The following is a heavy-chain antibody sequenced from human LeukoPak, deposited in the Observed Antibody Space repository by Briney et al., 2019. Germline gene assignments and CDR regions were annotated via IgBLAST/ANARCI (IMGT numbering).Heavy chain of an antibody. D-gene: IGHD6-19*01. V-gene: IGHV6-1*01. CDR1: GDSVSSNSAA. CDR3: AREYSSGGSGWFDP. CDR2: TYYRSKWYN. J-gene: IGHJ5*02. Sequence: SQTLPLTCAISGDSVSSNSAAWNWIRQSPSRGLEWLGRTYYRSKWYNDYAVSVKSRITINPDTSKNQFSLQLNSETPEDTAVYYCAREYSSGGSGWFDPWGQGTLVTVSS.